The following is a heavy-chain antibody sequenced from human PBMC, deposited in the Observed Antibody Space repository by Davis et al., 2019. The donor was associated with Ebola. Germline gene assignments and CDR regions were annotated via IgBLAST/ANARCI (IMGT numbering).Heavy chain of an antibody. CDR3: AREYSSSWFTYYYGMDV. D-gene: IGHD6-13*01. J-gene: IGHJ6*02. CDR2: ISYDGSNK. V-gene: IGHV3-30-3*01. CDR1: GFTFSSYA. Sequence: PGGSLRLSCAASGFTFSSYAMHWVRQAPGKGLEWVAVISYDGSNKYYADSVKGRFTISRDNSKNTLYLQMNSLRAEDTAVYYCAREYSSSWFTYYYGMDVWGQGTTVTVSS.